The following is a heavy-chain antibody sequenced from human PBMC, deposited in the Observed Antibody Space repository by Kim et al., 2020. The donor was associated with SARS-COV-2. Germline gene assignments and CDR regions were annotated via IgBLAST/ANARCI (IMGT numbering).Heavy chain of an antibody. D-gene: IGHD6-19*01. J-gene: IGHJ3*02. V-gene: IGHV3-23*01. CDR3: AKDRGGWSHDAFDI. Sequence: ADSVKGRFTISRDNSKNTLYLQMNSLRAEDTAVYYCAKDRGGWSHDAFDIWGQGTMVTVSS.